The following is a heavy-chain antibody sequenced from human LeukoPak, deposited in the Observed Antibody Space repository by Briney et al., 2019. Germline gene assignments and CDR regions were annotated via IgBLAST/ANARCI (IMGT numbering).Heavy chain of an antibody. CDR3: AKDTQRKYSSGWGDY. Sequence: PGGSLRLFCGASGFTFSSYGMHWVRQAPGKGLEWVAFIRYDGSNKYYADSVKGRFTISRDNAKNSLYLQMNSLRAEDTAVYYCAKDTQRKYSSGWGDYWGQGTLVTVSS. D-gene: IGHD6-19*01. J-gene: IGHJ4*02. CDR1: GFTFSSYG. CDR2: IRYDGSNK. V-gene: IGHV3-30*02.